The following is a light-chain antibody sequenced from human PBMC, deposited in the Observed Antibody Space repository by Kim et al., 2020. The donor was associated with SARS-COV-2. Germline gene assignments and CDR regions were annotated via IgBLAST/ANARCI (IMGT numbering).Light chain of an antibody. V-gene: IGKV1-39*01. CDR2: AAS. Sequence: DIQMTQSPSSLSPSVGDRVTITCRASQSISNYLNWYQQKPGKAPNLLIYAASSLQSGVPSRFSGSGSGTEFTLTISSLQPEDFATYYCQHSYRNPPTFGQGTKVEIK. CDR1: QSISNY. CDR3: QHSYRNPPT. J-gene: IGKJ1*01.